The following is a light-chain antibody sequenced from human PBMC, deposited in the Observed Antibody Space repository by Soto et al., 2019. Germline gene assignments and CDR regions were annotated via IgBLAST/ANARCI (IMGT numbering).Light chain of an antibody. Sequence: DIVMTQSPDSLAVSLGERATINCKSSQSVLYSSNNKNYLAWYQQKPGQPPKLLIYWASTRESGVPDRFSGSGSGTDFTLPISSLQAEDVAVYYCQQYYSSLQTFGGGNTVEIK. CDR3: QQYYSSLQT. CDR1: QSVLYSSNNKNY. V-gene: IGKV4-1*01. CDR2: WAS. J-gene: IGKJ4*01.